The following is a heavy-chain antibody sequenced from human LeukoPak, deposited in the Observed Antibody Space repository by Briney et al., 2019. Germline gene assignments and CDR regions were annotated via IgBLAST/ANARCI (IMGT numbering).Heavy chain of an antibody. CDR1: GGSISSSSYY. J-gene: IGHJ4*02. Sequence: SETLSLTCTVSGGSISSSSYYWGWIRQPPGKGLEWIGSIYYSGSTSYNPSLKSRVTISVDTSKNQFSLKLSSVTAADTAVYYCASMGSSLSWWGQGTLVTVSS. V-gene: IGHV4-39*07. D-gene: IGHD6-6*01. CDR2: IYYSGST. CDR3: ASMGSSLSW.